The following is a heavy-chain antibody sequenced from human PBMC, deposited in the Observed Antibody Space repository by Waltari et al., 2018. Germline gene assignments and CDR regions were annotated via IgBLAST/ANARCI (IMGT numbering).Heavy chain of an antibody. J-gene: IGHJ1*01. V-gene: IGHV3-72*01. D-gene: IGHD3-22*01. Sequence: VQLVESGGGLVHPGGSLRVSCVVSGFIFADHYMDWVRQAPGKAPEWVGRIANRANSYITEYPASMKGRFTISREDSKNLLFLQMTDLNSEDTAIYYCVRGGYYYDSNGGYFQFWGRGTLVTVSS. CDR3: VRGGYYYDSNGGYFQF. CDR2: IANRANSYIT. CDR1: GFIFADHY.